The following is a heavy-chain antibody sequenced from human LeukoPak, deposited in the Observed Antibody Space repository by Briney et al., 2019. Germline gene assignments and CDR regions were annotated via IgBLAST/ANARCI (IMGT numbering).Heavy chain of an antibody. CDR1: GGTFSSYA. CDR2: IIPIFGTA. CDR3: AKARSGGYYYDSSGYPELYFDY. V-gene: IGHV1-69*05. J-gene: IGHJ4*02. D-gene: IGHD3-22*01. Sequence: SVKVSCKASGGTFSSYAISWVRQAPGQGLEWMGGIIPIFGTANYAQKFQGRVTITTDESTSTAYMELSSLRSEDTAVYYCAKARSGGYYYDSSGYPELYFDYWGQGTLVTVSS.